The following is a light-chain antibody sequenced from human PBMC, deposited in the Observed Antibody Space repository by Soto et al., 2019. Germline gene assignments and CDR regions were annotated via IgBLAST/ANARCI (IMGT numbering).Light chain of an antibody. V-gene: IGKV3-11*01. CDR2: DAS. Sequence: EIVLTQSPATLPLSPGERATLSCRASQSVSSYLAWYQQKPGQAPRLLIYDASNRATAIPARFSGSGSGTDFTLTSSSLEPEDFAVYYCQQRSNWYTCGQGTKLEIK. CDR3: QQRSNWYT. J-gene: IGKJ2*01. CDR1: QSVSSY.